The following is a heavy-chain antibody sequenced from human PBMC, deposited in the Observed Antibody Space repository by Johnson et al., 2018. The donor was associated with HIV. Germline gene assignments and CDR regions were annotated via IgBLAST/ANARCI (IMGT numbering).Heavy chain of an antibody. J-gene: IGHJ3*02. Sequence: VQLVESGGGVVQPGGSLRLSCAASGFTFSSYGMHWVRQAPGKGLEWVAFIRYDGSNKYYADSVKGRFTISRDNSKNTLYLQMNSLRPEDTAVYYCARALGLEVCAFDIWGQGTMVTVSS. CDR1: GFTFSSYG. CDR3: ARALGLEVCAFDI. CDR2: IRYDGSNK. V-gene: IGHV3-30*02. D-gene: IGHD2-8*01.